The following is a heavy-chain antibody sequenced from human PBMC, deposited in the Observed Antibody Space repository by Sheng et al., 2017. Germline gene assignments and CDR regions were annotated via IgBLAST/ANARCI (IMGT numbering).Heavy chain of an antibody. CDR2: ISYDGSNK. D-gene: IGHD5-18*01. Sequence: QVQLVESGGGVVQPGRSLRLSCAASGFTFSSYGMHWVRQAPGKGLEWVAVISYDGSNKYYADSVKGRFTISRDNSKNTLYLQMNSLRAEDTAVYYCAKEGYSYDYYYYYGMDVWGQGTTVT. J-gene: IGHJ6*02. CDR3: AKEGYSYDYYYYYGMDV. CDR1: GFTFSSYG. V-gene: IGHV3-30*18.